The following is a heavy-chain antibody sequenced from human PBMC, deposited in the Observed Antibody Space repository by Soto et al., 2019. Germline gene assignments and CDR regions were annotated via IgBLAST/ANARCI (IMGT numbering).Heavy chain of an antibody. D-gene: IGHD3-22*01. J-gene: IGHJ2*01. CDR1: GFTFSDYY. Sequence: GGSLRLSCAASGFTFSDYYMSWIRQAPGKGLEWVSYISSSSSYTNYADSGKGRFTISRDNAKNSLYLQMNSLRAEDTAVYYCAAAEDSSGYYGSYWYFDLWGRGTLVTVSS. CDR2: ISSSSSYT. V-gene: IGHV3-11*06. CDR3: AAAEDSSGYYGSYWYFDL.